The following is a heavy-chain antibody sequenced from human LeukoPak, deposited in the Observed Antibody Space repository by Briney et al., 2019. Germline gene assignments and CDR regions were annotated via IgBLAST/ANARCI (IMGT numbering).Heavy chain of an antibody. CDR1: GGSISSGGYC. J-gene: IGHJ5*02. V-gene: IGHV4-31*03. Sequence: PSETLSLTCTVSGGSISSGGYCWSWIRQHPGKGLEGFGYIYYSGSTYYNPSLKSRVTISVDTSKNQLSLKLSSVTAADTAVYYCARAPPYYSWFGPWGQGTLVTVSS. CDR2: IYYSGST. CDR3: ARAPPYYSWFGP. D-gene: IGHD3-10*01.